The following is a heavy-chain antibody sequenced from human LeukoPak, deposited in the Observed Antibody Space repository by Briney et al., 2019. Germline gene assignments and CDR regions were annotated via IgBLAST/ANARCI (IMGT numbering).Heavy chain of an antibody. V-gene: IGHV3-33*01. J-gene: IGHJ4*02. CDR3: ARDTGATSGNPFDY. Sequence: GGSLRLSCAASGFTFSSYGMHWFRQAPGKGLEWVAVIWYDGSNKYYADSVKGRFTISRDNSKNTLYLQMNSLRAEDTAVYYCARDTGATSGNPFDYWGQGTLVTVSS. CDR1: GFTFSSYG. CDR2: IWYDGSNK. D-gene: IGHD1-1*01.